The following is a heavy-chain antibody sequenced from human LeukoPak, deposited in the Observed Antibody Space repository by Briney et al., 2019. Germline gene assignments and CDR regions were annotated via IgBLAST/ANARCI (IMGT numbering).Heavy chain of an antibody. Sequence: ASVKVSCKASGYRFTDYYIHWVRQAPGQGLEWMGWINPNSGGTKYAQKLQGRVTMTRDTSITTAYMEVSRLGSDDTAVYYCAREPRPRGGWFVSDWGQGTLVTVSS. D-gene: IGHD6-19*01. CDR3: AREPRPRGGWFVSD. J-gene: IGHJ4*02. V-gene: IGHV1-2*02. CDR1: GYRFTDYY. CDR2: INPNSGGT.